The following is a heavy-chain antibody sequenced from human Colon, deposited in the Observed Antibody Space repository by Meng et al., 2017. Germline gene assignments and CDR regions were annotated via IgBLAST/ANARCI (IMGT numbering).Heavy chain of an antibody. Sequence: ASVQVSCKASGYTFTSYYMHWVGQAPGQGLEWMGIINPSGGSTIYAQKFQGRVTMTRDPSTSTAYMELSSLRSEDTAVYYCAREGAYYYDSSGYGDAFDIWGQGTMVTVSS. D-gene: IGHD3-22*01. CDR2: INPSGGST. V-gene: IGHV1-46*01. CDR3: AREGAYYYDSSGYGDAFDI. J-gene: IGHJ3*02. CDR1: GYTFTSYY.